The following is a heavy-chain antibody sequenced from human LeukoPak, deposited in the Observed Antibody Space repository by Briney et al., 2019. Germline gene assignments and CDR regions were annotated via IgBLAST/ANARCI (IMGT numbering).Heavy chain of an antibody. CDR2: ISYDGNNK. D-gene: IGHD3-3*01. CDR1: GFTFTNFA. V-gene: IGHV3-30-3*01. Sequence: SLRLSCAASGFTFTNFAMDWVRQAPGKGLEWVAIISYDGNNKYYSDSVKGRFTISRDNSKNTLYLQMNSLRAEDTAVYYCARDFSYSFDFCGQGTLVTVSS. J-gene: IGHJ5*01. CDR3: ARDFSYSFDF.